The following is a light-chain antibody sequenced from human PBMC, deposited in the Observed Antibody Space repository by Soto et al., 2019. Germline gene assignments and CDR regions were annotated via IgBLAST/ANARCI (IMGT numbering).Light chain of an antibody. Sequence: EIVLTQSPGTLSLSPGERATLSCRASQSVSRTYLAWYQQRPGQAPRLLIYGASSRATGIPDRFSGSGSGTDFTLTISRLEREDFAVYYCQQYAGSPLAFGGGTKVEIK. V-gene: IGKV3-20*01. J-gene: IGKJ4*01. CDR1: QSVSRTY. CDR3: QQYAGSPLA. CDR2: GAS.